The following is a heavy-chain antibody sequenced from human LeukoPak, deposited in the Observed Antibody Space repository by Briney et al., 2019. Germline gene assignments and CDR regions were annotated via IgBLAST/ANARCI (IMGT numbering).Heavy chain of an antibody. CDR3: AKTTLTFHSDTNGYYFDN. CDR1: GFTFDDYA. J-gene: IGHJ4*02. Sequence: PGGSLRLSCATSGFTFDDYAMHWVRQAPGKGLEWVSGITWNSDSTGYADSVKGRFTISRDNAKNSLYLEMNSLRDEDTALYHCAKTTLTFHSDTNGYYFDNWGQGTLVTVS. CDR2: ITWNSDST. D-gene: IGHD3-22*01. V-gene: IGHV3-9*01.